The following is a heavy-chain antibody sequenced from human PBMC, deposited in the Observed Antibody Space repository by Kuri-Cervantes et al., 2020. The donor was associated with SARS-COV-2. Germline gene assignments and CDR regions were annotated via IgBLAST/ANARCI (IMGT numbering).Heavy chain of an antibody. V-gene: IGHV4-59*12. D-gene: IGHD3-10*01. Sequence: ESLKISCAASGFTFSSYSMNWVRLAPGKGLEWIGYIYYSGTTTYNPSLKSRVTISVDTSKNQFSLKLSSVTAADTAVYYCARDGSDYYYGMDVWGQGTTVTVSS. CDR2: IYYSGTT. J-gene: IGHJ6*02. CDR1: GFTFSSYS. CDR3: ARDGSDYYYGMDV.